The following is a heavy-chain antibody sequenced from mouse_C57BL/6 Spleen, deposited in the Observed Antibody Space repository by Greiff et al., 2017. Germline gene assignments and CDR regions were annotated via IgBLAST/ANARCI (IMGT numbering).Heavy chain of an antibody. CDR3: ARPLLLRGYAMDY. Sequence: VQLQQPGAELVRPGTSVKLSCKASGYTFTSYWMHWVKQRPGQGLEWIGVIDPSDSYTNYNQKFKGKATLTVDTSSSTAYMQLSSLTSEDSAVYYCARPLLLRGYAMDYWGQGTSVTVSS. V-gene: IGHV1-59*01. CDR2: IDPSDSYT. J-gene: IGHJ4*01. CDR1: GYTFTSYW. D-gene: IGHD1-1*01.